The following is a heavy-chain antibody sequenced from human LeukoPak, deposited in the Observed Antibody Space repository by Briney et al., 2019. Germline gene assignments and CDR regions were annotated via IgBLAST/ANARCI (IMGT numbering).Heavy chain of an antibody. J-gene: IGHJ6*03. CDR1: GFTFTPSG. Sequence: PGGSLRLSCAASGFTFTPSGMLWVRQAPGKGLEWVAFLRYDGTNKFYADSVKGRFTIARENSKNTLYLQMTSLRAEDTAMYYCAKDQGCSSTSCYNGGYYYYMDVWGKGTTVTVSS. CDR3: AKDQGCSSTSCYNGGYYYYMDV. V-gene: IGHV3-30*02. CDR2: LRYDGTNK. D-gene: IGHD2-2*02.